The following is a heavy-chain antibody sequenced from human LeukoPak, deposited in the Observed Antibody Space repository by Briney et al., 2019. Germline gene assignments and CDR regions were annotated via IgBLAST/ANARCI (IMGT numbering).Heavy chain of an antibody. CDR3: AKVGFSEMEWLLYSDH. J-gene: IGHJ4*02. CDR1: GFTFRSYA. Sequence: GGSLRLSCAASGFTFRSYAMQCVRQAPGKGLEWVSYITYNSGTIFYADSVKGRFTISRDNSKNTLYLQMNSLRAEDTAVYYCAKVGFSEMEWLLYSDHWGQGTLVTVSS. V-gene: IGHV3-23*01. CDR2: ITYNSGTI. D-gene: IGHD3-3*01.